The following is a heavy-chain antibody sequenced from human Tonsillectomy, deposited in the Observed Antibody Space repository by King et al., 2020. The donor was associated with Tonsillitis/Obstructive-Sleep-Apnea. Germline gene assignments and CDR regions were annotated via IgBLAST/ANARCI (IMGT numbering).Heavy chain of an antibody. V-gene: IGHV4-39*02. D-gene: IGHD6-6*01. CDR1: GRSISSSAYY. J-gene: IGHJ4*02. CDR3: AREGEFSSTNYFDY. Sequence: QLQESGPGLVKPSETLALTCTVSGRSISSSAYYWGWIRQPPGKGLEWIGSIYYSGSTYYNPSPKSRVTISVDTSKNQFSLKLSSVTAADTAVYYCAREGEFSSTNYFDYWGQGTLVTVSS. CDR2: IYYSGST.